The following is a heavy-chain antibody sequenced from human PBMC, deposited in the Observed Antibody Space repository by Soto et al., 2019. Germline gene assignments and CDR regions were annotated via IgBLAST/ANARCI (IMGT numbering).Heavy chain of an antibody. CDR2: INSDGSST. V-gene: IGHV3-74*01. CDR3: ARDQAYYDFWSGYSPDYYYGMDV. J-gene: IGHJ6*02. Sequence: GGSLRLSCAASGFTFSSYWMHWVRQAPGKGLVWVSRINSDGSSTSYADSVKDRFTISRDNAKNTLYLQMNSLRAEDTAVYYCARDQAYYDFWSGYSPDYYYGMDVWGQGTTVTV. D-gene: IGHD3-3*01. CDR1: GFTFSSYW.